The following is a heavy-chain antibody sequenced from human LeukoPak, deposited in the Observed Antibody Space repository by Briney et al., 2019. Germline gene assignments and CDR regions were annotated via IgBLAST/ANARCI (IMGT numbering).Heavy chain of an antibody. CDR1: GYIFTNYW. V-gene: IGHV5-51*01. J-gene: IGHJ4*02. Sequence: GEALKISCKTYGYIFTNYWIGWVRQMPGKGLEWMGIMYPADSDTRYSPSFQGQVIISADKSVSTTYLQWSSLRASDTAMYYCARLHSGADYWGQGTLVTVSS. CDR3: ARLHSGADY. CDR2: MYPADSDT. D-gene: IGHD4-17*01.